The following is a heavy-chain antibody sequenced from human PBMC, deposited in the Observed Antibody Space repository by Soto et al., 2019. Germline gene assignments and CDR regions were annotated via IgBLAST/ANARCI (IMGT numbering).Heavy chain of an antibody. D-gene: IGHD2-15*01. CDR1: GGSISSGGYY. CDR3: ASDGAPYCMAY. CDR2: IYYSGST. J-gene: IGHJ6*04. V-gene: IGHV4-31*03. Sequence: QVQLQETGPGLVKPSQSQFLTCTVSGGSISSGGYYWSLIRQHPGKGLEWIGYIYYSGSTDSNPSLKSRVTRSLDTSKNQFSLKLSSVTAADTAVYYCASDGAPYCMAYGGKGTTVTVSS.